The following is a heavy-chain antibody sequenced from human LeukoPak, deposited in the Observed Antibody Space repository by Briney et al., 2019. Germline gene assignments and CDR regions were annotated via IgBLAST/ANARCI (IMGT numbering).Heavy chain of an antibody. V-gene: IGHV1-2*02. D-gene: IGHD7-27*01. CDR2: INPNSGGT. CDR1: GYTFTGYY. Sequence: ASVKVSCKASGYTFTGYYMHWVRQAPGQGLEWMGWINPNSGGTNYAQKVQARVTMTRDTSTSTAYMELRSLRSDDTAVYYCARGLPWGQNSLYGMDVWGQGTTVTVSS. CDR3: ARGLPWGQNSLYGMDV. J-gene: IGHJ6*02.